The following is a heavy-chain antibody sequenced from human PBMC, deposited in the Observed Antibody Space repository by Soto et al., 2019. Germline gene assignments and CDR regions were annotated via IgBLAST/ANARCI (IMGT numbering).Heavy chain of an antibody. CDR2: IYYSGST. D-gene: IGHD3-9*01. CDR3: ARYGFDDY. V-gene: IGHV4-39*01. J-gene: IGHJ4*02. CDR1: GGNISSSSYY. Sequence: PSETMSLTWTASGGNISSSSYYWGWNRQPPGKGLEWIGSIYYSGSTYYNPSHKSRVTISVDTSKNQFSLKLSSVSAADTAVYYCARYGFDDYWGQGTLVTVSS.